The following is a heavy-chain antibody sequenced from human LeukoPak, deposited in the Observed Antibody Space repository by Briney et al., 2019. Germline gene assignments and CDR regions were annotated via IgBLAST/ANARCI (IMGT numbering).Heavy chain of an antibody. V-gene: IGHV3-7*01. CDR2: IKQDGSEK. Sequence: PGGSLRLSCAASGFTFSSYWMSWVRQAPGKRLEWVANIKQDGSEKYYVDSVKGRFTISRDNAKNSLYLQMSSLRAEDTAVYYCASSAGSSWYSYYYYYGMDVWGQGTTVTVSS. J-gene: IGHJ6*02. CDR3: ASSAGSSWYSYYYYYGMDV. D-gene: IGHD6-13*01. CDR1: GFTFSSYW.